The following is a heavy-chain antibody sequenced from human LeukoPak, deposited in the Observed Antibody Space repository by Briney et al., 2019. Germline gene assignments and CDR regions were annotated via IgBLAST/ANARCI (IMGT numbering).Heavy chain of an antibody. D-gene: IGHD6-19*01. CDR1: GFTLRSNS. CDR2: ISSSGYV. CDR3: ARDSSGWSRDH. J-gene: IGHJ4*02. V-gene: IGHV3-21*01. Sequence: GGSLRLSCAASGFTLRSNSMSWVREAPGRGREGVSSISSSGYVYGPDSMRGRFTLSRDNAENSLYLQMNSLRAEDTAVYYCARDSSGWSRDHWGQGTLVTVSS.